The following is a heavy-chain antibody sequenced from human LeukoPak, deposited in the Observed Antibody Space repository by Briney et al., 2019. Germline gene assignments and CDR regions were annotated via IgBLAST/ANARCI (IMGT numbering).Heavy chain of an antibody. V-gene: IGHV3-53*01. J-gene: IGHJ4*02. CDR2: IYSGGST. D-gene: IGHD5-18*01. Sequence: GGSMRLSCAASRFTVSSNYMSWDRQAPGKGLEWVSVIYSGGSTYYADSVKGRSTISRNNSKKPVYLQMNSRRAEDTAVYYCAREVNTAMALDYWGQGTLVTVSS. CDR1: RFTVSSNY. CDR3: AREVNTAMALDY.